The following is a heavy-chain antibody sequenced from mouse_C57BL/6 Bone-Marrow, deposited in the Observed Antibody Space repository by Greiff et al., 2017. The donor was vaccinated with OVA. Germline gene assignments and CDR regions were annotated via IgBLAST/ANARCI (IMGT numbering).Heavy chain of an antibody. V-gene: IGHV7-3*01. CDR1: GFTFTDYY. Sequence: DVMLVESGGGLVQPGGSLSLSCAASGFTFTDYYMSWVRQPPGKALEWLGFIRNKANGYTTEYSASVKGRFTISRDNSQSILYLQMNALRAEDSATYYCASYDFSFDHWGQGTPLTVSS. J-gene: IGHJ2*01. CDR2: IRNKANGYTT. CDR3: ASYDFSFDH.